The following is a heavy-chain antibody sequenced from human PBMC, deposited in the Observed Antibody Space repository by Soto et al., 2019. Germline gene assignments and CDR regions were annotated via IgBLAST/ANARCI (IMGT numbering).Heavy chain of an antibody. CDR3: VRIAILASSQAY. J-gene: IGHJ4*02. V-gene: IGHV3-48*02. CDR2: ISSSSSTI. D-gene: IGHD1-26*01. Sequence: EVQLVESGGGLVQPGGSLRLSCTGSGFSFSTYSMNWVRQAPGKGLEWLSYISSSSSTILYADSVKGRFTISRDNGKKSVFLPMASLRDEDTGVFYCVRIAILASSQAYWGPGTMVAVS. CDR1: GFSFSTYS.